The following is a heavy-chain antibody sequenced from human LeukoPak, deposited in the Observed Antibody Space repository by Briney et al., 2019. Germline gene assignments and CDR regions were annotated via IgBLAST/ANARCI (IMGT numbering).Heavy chain of an antibody. Sequence: ASVKVSCKVSGYTLTELSMHWVRQAPGKGLEWMGGFDPEDGETIYAQKFQGRVTMTEDTSTDTAYMELSSLRSEDTAVYYCARIQISVTTSYYYYYMDVWGKGTTVTVSS. V-gene: IGHV1-24*01. CDR1: GYTLTELS. D-gene: IGHD4-11*01. CDR2: FDPEDGET. J-gene: IGHJ6*03. CDR3: ARIQISVTTSYYYYYMDV.